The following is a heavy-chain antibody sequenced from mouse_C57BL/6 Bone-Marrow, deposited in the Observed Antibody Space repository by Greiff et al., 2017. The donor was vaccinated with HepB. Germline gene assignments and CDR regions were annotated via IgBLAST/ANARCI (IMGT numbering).Heavy chain of an antibody. D-gene: IGHD2-1*01. CDR2: IWGDGST. CDR3: AKRDGNSGVYAMDY. CDR1: GFSLTSYG. Sequence: VQLQQSGPGLVAPSQSLSITCTVSGFSLTSYGVSWVRQPPGKGLEWLGVIWGDGSTNYHSALISRLSISTENSKSQVFLKLISLQTDDTATYYCAKRDGNSGVYAMDYWGQGTSVTVSS. J-gene: IGHJ4*01. V-gene: IGHV2-3*01.